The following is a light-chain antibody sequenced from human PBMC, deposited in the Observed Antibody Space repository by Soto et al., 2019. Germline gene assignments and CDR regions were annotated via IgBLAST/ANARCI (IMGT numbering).Light chain of an antibody. Sequence: DIQMTQSPSTLSSSVGDRVTITCRASQSISSCFTWYQQKPGKAPKLLLYAASSLQSGVPSRFSGSGSGTDFTLTISSLQPEDFAAYYCQQCYSSPDTFGGGTKVEIK. J-gene: IGKJ4*01. CDR1: QSISSC. CDR2: AAS. V-gene: IGKV1-39*01. CDR3: QQCYSSPDT.